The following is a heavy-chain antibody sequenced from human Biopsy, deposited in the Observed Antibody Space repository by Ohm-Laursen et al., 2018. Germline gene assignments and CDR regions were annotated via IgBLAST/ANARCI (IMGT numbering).Heavy chain of an antibody. D-gene: IGHD3-10*01. Sequence: SLRLSCAASGFTFSRYWIHWVRQAPGKGLLTWVSHTNEDGSHTDYADSVKGRFTVSRDNAKNTVYLQMNSLRAKDTAVYYCARVRLVRKIISQPDDYWGQGTLVTVSS. CDR2: TNEDGSHT. V-gene: IGHV3-74*01. J-gene: IGHJ4*02. CDR1: GFTFSRYW. CDR3: ARVRLVRKIISQPDDY.